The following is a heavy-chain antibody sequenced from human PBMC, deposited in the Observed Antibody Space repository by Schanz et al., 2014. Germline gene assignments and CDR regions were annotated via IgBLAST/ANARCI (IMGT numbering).Heavy chain of an antibody. V-gene: IGHV3-30*02. CDR1: GFTFSSYW. CDR3: AKEDRTHSSDYVY. Sequence: VQLVESGGGLVQPGGSLRLSCAASGFTFSSYWMSWVRQAPGEGLEWVAFIWSDGSRTYHAESVRGRFTISRDDSKNTLYLQMNSLRPEDTAVYYCAKEDRTHSSDYVYWGQGTLVTVSS. CDR2: IWSDGSRT. D-gene: IGHD3-22*01. J-gene: IGHJ4*02.